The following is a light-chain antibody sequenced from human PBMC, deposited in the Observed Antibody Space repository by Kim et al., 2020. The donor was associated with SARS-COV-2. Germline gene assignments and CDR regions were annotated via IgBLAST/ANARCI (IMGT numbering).Light chain of an antibody. CDR1: QSITSTY. CDR3: QQFGSSRTWT. J-gene: IGKJ1*01. V-gene: IGKV3-20*01. CDR2: GTS. Sequence: PGDRATLSCRASQSITSTYVAWYQQKPGQAPRLIIYGTSTRAAGIPGRFSGSGSGTEYTLTINRLEPEDFAIYYCQQFGSSRTWTFGQGTKVDIK.